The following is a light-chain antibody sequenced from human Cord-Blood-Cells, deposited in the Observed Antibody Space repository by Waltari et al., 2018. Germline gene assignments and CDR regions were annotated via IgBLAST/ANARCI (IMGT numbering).Light chain of an antibody. V-gene: IGLV2-14*01. CDR3: SSYTSSSTLV. Sequence: QSALTQPASVSGSPGQSITISCTGTSSDVGGYNYVSWYQQHPGKAPKLMIYDVSNRPSGVSSRFSGSMSGNTAFLTISGLQADDEADYYCSSYTSSSTLVFGGGTKLTVL. CDR2: DVS. CDR1: SSDVGGYNY. J-gene: IGLJ3*02.